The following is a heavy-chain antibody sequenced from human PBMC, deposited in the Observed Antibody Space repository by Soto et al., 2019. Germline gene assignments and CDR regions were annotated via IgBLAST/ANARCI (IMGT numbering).Heavy chain of an antibody. CDR2: ISGSGTNT. J-gene: IGHJ4*02. CDR3: ATVGDAITTVVVIRNFDY. V-gene: IGHV3-23*01. CDR1: GFTFSNYG. D-gene: IGHD3-22*01. Sequence: EVQLLESGGGLAQPGGSLRLSCAASGFTFSNYGMTWVRQAPGKGLEWVSGISGSGTNTFYADAVKGRFAISRDKSKNTLSLQMNRLRADDTAVYYCATVGDAITTVVVIRNFDYWGQGTLGTVSS.